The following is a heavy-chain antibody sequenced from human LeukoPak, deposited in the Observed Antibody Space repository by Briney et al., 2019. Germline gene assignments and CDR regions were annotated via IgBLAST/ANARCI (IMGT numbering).Heavy chain of an antibody. CDR1: GYTFTGYA. CDR3: ARDTYSSGWENWFDP. D-gene: IGHD6-19*01. Sequence: ASVKVSCKASGYTFTGYAMHWVRQAPGQRLEWMGWLNAGNGNTKYSQKFQGRVTITRDTSASTAYMELSSLRSEDTAVYYCARDTYSSGWENWFDPWGQGTLVTVSS. CDR2: LNAGNGNT. J-gene: IGHJ5*02. V-gene: IGHV1-3*01.